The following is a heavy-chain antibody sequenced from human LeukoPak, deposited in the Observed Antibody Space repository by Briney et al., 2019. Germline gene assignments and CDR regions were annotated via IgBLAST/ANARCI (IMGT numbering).Heavy chain of an antibody. J-gene: IGHJ4*02. V-gene: IGHV3-23*01. CDR3: AKDLYDSSGSRYDY. CDR2: MSGSGSST. CDR1: GFTFGNYA. Sequence: GGSLRLSCEASGFTFGNYAMNWVRQAPGKGLEWVSAMSGSGSSTWYADSVKGRLTISRDNSKNTLFLQMNSLRAEDTAVYYCAKDLYDSSGSRYDYWGQGTLVTVSS. D-gene: IGHD3-22*01.